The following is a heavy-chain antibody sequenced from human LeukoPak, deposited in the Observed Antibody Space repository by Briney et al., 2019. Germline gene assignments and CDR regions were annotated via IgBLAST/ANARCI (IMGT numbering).Heavy chain of an antibody. J-gene: IGHJ4*02. Sequence: SETLSLTCAVSGYSISSGYYLGWIRQPPGKGPELVGSIYHSESTYYNPSLKTRVTISVDTSKNQFSLKLSSVTAADTAVYYCASTLPVYYYDSSGYYYDYWGEGTLVTVSS. CDR1: GYSISSGYY. CDR3: ASTLPVYYYDSSGYYYDY. V-gene: IGHV4-38-2*01. D-gene: IGHD3-22*01. CDR2: IYHSEST.